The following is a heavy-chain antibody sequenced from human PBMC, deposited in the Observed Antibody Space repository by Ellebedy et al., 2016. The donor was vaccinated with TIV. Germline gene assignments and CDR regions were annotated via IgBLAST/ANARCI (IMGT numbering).Heavy chain of an antibody. Sequence: MPSETLSLTCTVSGASISGYYWSWIRQPPGKGLEWIAYMYDSGTTNYNPSLKSRVAMSLDTSENQVSLKLSSVTAADTAVYYCARHYGSGTYPLEFWGQGTLVTVSS. D-gene: IGHD3-10*01. CDR3: ARHYGSGTYPLEF. CDR1: GASISGYY. CDR2: MYDSGTT. V-gene: IGHV4-59*01. J-gene: IGHJ4*02.